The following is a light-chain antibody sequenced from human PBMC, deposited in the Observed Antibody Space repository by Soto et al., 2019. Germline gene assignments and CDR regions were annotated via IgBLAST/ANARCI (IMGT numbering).Light chain of an antibody. V-gene: IGKV1-5*03. CDR3: QQRSNWPPWT. Sequence: DRVTITCRASQSISSWLAWYQQKPGKAPKLLIYKASSLESGIPARFSGSGSGTDFTLTISSLEPEDFAVYYCQQRSNWPPWTFGQGTKVDI. J-gene: IGKJ1*01. CDR2: KAS. CDR1: QSISSW.